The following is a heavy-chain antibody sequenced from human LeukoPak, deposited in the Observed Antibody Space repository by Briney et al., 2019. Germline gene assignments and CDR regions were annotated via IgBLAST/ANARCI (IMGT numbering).Heavy chain of an antibody. CDR3: ARVYSSSWPGDSDY. CDR1: GFTFSSYW. V-gene: IGHV3-74*01. D-gene: IGHD6-13*01. J-gene: IGHJ4*02. Sequence: GGSLRLSCAASGFTFSSYWMHWVRQAPGKGLVWVSRINSDGSSTSYADSVKGRFTISRDNAKNSLYLQMNSLRAEDTAVYYCARVYSSSWPGDSDYWGQGTLVTVSS. CDR2: INSDGSST.